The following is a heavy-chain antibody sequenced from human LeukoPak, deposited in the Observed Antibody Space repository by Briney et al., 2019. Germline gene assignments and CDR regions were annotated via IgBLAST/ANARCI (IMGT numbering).Heavy chain of an antibody. V-gene: IGHV4-59*08. D-gene: IGHD5-12*01. CDR3: ARLLSRDGYNWVAHDAFDI. CDR1: GGSIGSYY. Sequence: PSETLSLTCTVSGGSIGSYYWSWIRQPPGKGLEWIGYIYYSGSTNYNPSLRSRVTISVDTSKNQFSLKLSSVTAADSAVYYCARLLSRDGYNWVAHDAFDIWGQGTMVTVSS. J-gene: IGHJ3*02. CDR2: IYYSGST.